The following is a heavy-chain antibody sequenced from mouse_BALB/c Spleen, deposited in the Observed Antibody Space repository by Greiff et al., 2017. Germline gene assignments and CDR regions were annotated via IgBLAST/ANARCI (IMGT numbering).Heavy chain of an antibody. Sequence: EVQVVESGAGLVKPGWSLKLSCAASGFTFSSYSMSWVRQSPEKRLEWVAEISRGGSYTYYPDTVTGRFTISRDNAKNTLYLEMSSLRSEDTAMYYCERETATEAMDYWGQGTSVTVSS. CDR3: ERETATEAMDY. CDR2: ISRGGSYT. D-gene: IGHD1-2*01. J-gene: IGHJ4*01. CDR1: GFTFSSYS. V-gene: IGHV5-9-4*01.